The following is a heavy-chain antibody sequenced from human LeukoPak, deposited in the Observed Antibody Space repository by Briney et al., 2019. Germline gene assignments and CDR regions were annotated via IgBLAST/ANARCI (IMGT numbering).Heavy chain of an antibody. D-gene: IGHD6-19*01. CDR1: GFTVSSNY. CDR2: INHSGST. V-gene: IGHV4-34*01. CDR3: ARRVAVADTLYYYYGMDV. Sequence: GSLRLSCAASGFTVSSNYMSWVRQAPGKGLEWIGEINHSGSTNYNPSLKSRVTISVDTSKNQFSLKLSSVTAADTAVYYCARRVAVADTLYYYYGMDVWGQGTTVTVSS. J-gene: IGHJ6*02.